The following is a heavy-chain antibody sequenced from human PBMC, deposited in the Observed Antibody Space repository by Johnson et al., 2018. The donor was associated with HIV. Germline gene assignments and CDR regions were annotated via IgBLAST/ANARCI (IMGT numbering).Heavy chain of an antibody. Sequence: QVHLVEAGGGLVKPGTSLRLSCAASGFTFSSYGIHWVRQAPGKGLEWVAFIWHDGGNKYYADSVKGRFTISRDNSKNTLYLQMNSLRAEDTAVYYCAKWSIVGATFSDAFDIWGQGTMVTVSS. D-gene: IGHD1-26*01. CDR3: AKWSIVGATFSDAFDI. V-gene: IGHV3-30*02. J-gene: IGHJ3*02. CDR1: GFTFSSYG. CDR2: IWHDGGNK.